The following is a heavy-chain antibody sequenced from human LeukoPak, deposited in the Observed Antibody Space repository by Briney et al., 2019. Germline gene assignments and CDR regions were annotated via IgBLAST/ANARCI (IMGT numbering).Heavy chain of an antibody. D-gene: IGHD3-22*01. CDR3: ARGYYYDSSGYWVDY. J-gene: IGHJ4*02. CDR2: ISYDGSNK. CDR1: GFTFSSYA. Sequence: GGSLRLSCAASGFTFSSYAMHWVRQAPGKGLEWVAVISYDGSNKYYADSVKGRFTISRDNSKNTLYLQMNSLRAEDTAVYYCARGYYYDSSGYWVDYWGQGTLVTVSS. V-gene: IGHV3-30-3*01.